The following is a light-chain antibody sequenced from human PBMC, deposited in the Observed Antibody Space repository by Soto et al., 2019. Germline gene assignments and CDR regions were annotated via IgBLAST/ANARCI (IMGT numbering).Light chain of an antibody. CDR3: AAWEDSLSGWV. CDR1: SSNIGVNY. Sequence: QSVLTQPPSASGPPGQRVTISCSGSSSNIGVNYIYWYQHLPGTAPKLLIYGNNQRRSGVPDRFSGSKSGTSASLAISGLRSEDEADYYCAAWEDSLSGWVFGGGTKLTVL. CDR2: GNN. V-gene: IGLV1-47*02. J-gene: IGLJ3*02.